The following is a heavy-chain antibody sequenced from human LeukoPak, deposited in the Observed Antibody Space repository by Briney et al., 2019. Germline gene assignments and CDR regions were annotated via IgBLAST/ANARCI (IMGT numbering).Heavy chain of an antibody. CDR3: AKPKYYDFWSGPFDY. V-gene: IGHV3-30*02. Sequence: GGSLRLSCAASGFTFNSFGMHWVPQAPGKGLEWVAFIRFDGSNKYYADSVKGRFTISRDNSKNTLYLQMNSLRAEDTAVYYCAKPKYYDFWSGPFDYWGQGTLVTVSS. J-gene: IGHJ4*02. D-gene: IGHD3-3*01. CDR1: GFTFNSFG. CDR2: IRFDGSNK.